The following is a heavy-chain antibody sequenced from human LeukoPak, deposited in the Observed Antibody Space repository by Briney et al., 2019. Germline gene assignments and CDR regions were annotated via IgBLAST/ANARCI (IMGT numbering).Heavy chain of an antibody. CDR1: GYTFTGYY. J-gene: IGHJ4*02. D-gene: IGHD3-22*01. CDR3: ARDSLVVAPPDYYYDSSGSRGSGGFDY. CDR2: INPNSGGT. Sequence: ASVKVSCKASGYTFTGYYMHWVRQAPGQGLEWMGWINPNSGGTNYAQKFQGRVTMTRDTSISTAYMELSRLRSDDTAVYYCARDSLVVAPPDYYYDSSGSRGSGGFDYWGQGTLVTVSS. V-gene: IGHV1-2*02.